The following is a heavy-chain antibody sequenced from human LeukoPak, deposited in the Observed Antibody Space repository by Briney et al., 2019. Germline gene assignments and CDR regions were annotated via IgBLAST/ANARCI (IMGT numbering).Heavy chain of an antibody. CDR2: ISYDGSNK. V-gene: IGHV3-30-3*01. J-gene: IGHJ4*02. CDR1: GFTFSSYA. Sequence: GGSLRLSCAASGFTFSSYAMHWVRQAPGKGLEWVAVISYDGSNKYYADSVKGRFTISRDNSKNTLYLQMNSLRAEDTAVYYCARSPSDYYDSSGYWTWGQGTLVTVSS. CDR3: ARSPSDYYDSSGYWT. D-gene: IGHD3-22*01.